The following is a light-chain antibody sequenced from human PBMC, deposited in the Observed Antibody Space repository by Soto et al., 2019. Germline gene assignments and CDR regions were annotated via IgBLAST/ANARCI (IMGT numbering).Light chain of an antibody. J-gene: IGLJ1*01. Sequence: QSELTQPASVSGSPEQSITISCTGTISDVGGYKYVSWYQQHPGKAPKLMIYEVNNRPSGVSNRFSGSKSGNTASLTISGLQAEDEADYYCSSYTSSSTLLYVFGTGTKVTVL. CDR2: EVN. V-gene: IGLV2-14*01. CDR1: ISDVGGYKY. CDR3: SSYTSSSTLLYV.